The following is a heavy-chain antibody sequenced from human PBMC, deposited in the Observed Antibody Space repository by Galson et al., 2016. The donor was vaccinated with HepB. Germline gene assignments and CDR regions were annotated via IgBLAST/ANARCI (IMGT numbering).Heavy chain of an antibody. CDR3: AREDGVVPAAMRWFDP. V-gene: IGHV4-31*03. D-gene: IGHD2-2*01. J-gene: IGHJ5*02. CDR1: GGSISSGPYY. Sequence: TLSLTCTVSGGSISSGPYYWTWIRQHPGKGLEWIGHIYYSGSTYYNPSLKSRVTISADTSYNQFSLKLRSVTAADTAVYYCAREDGVVPAAMRWFDPWGQGTLVTVSS. CDR2: IYYSGST.